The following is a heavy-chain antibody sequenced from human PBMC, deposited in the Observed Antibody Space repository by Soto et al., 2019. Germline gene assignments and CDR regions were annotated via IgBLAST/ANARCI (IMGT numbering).Heavy chain of an antibody. CDR2: ISAYNGNT. CDR3: ARTYSSRGDSPGEFDN. D-gene: IGHD6-13*01. CDR1: GYTFNNYG. Sequence: QVRLVQSGSEVKKPGASVEVSCRASGYTFNNYGITWVRQAPGQGLECMGWISAYNGNTNYAQNFQGRVTMTTDTSTNTAYMELRSLRSADTAVYFCARTYSSRGDSPGEFDNWGQGTLVTVSS. V-gene: IGHV1-18*01. J-gene: IGHJ4*02.